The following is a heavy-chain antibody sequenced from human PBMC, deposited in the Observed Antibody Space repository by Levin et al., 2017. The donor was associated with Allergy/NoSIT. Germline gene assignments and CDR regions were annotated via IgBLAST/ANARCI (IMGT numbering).Heavy chain of an antibody. CDR1: GFTFSSYG. V-gene: IGHV3-33*01. CDR2: IWYDGSNK. J-gene: IGHJ4*02. D-gene: IGHD3-10*01. Sequence: GESLKISCAASGFTFSSYGMHWVRQAPGKGLEWVAVIWYDGSNKYYADSVKGRFTISRDNSKNTLYLQMNSLRAEDTAVYYCARDAGGFRELLYYFDYWGQGTLVTVSS. CDR3: ARDAGGFRELLYYFDY.